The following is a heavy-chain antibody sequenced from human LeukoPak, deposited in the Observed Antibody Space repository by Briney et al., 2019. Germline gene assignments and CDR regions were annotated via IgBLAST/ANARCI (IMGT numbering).Heavy chain of an antibody. CDR2: IYYSGST. CDR1: DGSISSYY. J-gene: IGHJ3*02. Sequence: PSETLSLTCTVSDGSISSYYWSWIRQSPGKGLEWIGYIYYSGSTNYNPSLKSRVTISVDTSKNQFPLKLSSVTAADTAVYYCARGYCRGTSCNRYTFDMWGQGTMVTVSS. D-gene: IGHD2-2*01. V-gene: IGHV4-59*01. CDR3: ARGYCRGTSCNRYTFDM.